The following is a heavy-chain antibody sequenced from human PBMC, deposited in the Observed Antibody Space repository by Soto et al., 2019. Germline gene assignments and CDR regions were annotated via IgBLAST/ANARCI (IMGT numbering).Heavy chain of an antibody. Sequence: EVQLVESGGGLVQPGRSLRLSCAASGFTFDDYAMHWVRQAPGKGLEWVSGLSWNSGSIGYADAVKGRFTISRDHAKKSLYLQTDGTGAEDAALSNCAIRAYNGSWTTCSEYWGHGTLVTVSS. J-gene: IGHJ1*01. CDR1: GFTFDDYA. V-gene: IGHV3-9*01. CDR3: AIRAYNGSWTTCSEY. CDR2: LSWNSGSI. D-gene: IGHD6-13*01.